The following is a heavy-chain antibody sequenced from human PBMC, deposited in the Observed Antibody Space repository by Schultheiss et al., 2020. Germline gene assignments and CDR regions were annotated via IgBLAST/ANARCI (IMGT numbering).Heavy chain of an antibody. D-gene: IGHD1-26*01. CDR1: GFTFSSYA. V-gene: IGHV3-30-3*01. J-gene: IGHJ6*02. CDR3: AKGILVGATRYYYGMDV. CDR2: ISYDGSNK. Sequence: GGSLRLSCAASGFTFSSYAMHWVRQAPGKGLEWVAVISYDGSNKYYADSVKGRFTISRDNSKNTLYLQMNSLRAEDTAVYYCAKGILVGATRYYYGMDVWGQGTTVTVSS.